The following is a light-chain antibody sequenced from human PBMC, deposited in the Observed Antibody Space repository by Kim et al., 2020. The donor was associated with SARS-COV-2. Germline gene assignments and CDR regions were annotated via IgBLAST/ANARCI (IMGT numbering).Light chain of an antibody. CDR1: QSITND. CDR2: ASS. V-gene: IGKV1-39*01. Sequence: SVGERVTIACRSSQSITNDLNWYQQRPGKAPKLLIYASSTLQRGVPSRFSGSGSGTDFTLTISSLQPEDFATYYCQQSHTAPLLSFGGGTKVDIK. J-gene: IGKJ4*01. CDR3: QQSHTAPLLS.